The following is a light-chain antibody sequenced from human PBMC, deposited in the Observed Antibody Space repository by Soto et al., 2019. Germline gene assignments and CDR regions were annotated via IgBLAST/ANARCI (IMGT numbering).Light chain of an antibody. J-gene: IGKJ2*01. Sequence: EIVLTQSPGTLSLSPGERATLSCRASQSVNSDYLAWYQQKPGQAPRLLLYGASTRATGIPDRFSGSGSGEDFTLTISSLEPEDFAMYSCQQYGSSPYTFGQGTKLEIK. CDR3: QQYGSSPYT. CDR1: QSVNSDY. V-gene: IGKV3-20*01. CDR2: GAS.